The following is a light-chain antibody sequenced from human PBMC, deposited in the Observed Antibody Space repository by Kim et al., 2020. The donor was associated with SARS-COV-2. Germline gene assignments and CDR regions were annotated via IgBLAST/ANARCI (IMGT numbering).Light chain of an antibody. Sequence: GQSVTVSCTGSSSDIGGHNYVSWYQQHPGRAPKLLIYEVSKRPSGVPYRFSGSKSGHTASLTVSGLLAEDETYYYCSSYASSNNLLFGGGTQLTVL. CDR3: SSYASSNNLL. V-gene: IGLV2-8*01. CDR2: EVS. J-gene: IGLJ2*01. CDR1: SSDIGGHNY.